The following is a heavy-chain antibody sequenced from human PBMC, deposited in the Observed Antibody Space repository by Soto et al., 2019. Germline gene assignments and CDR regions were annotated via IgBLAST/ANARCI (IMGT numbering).Heavy chain of an antibody. V-gene: IGHV3-23*01. CDR1: GFTLSNYA. Sequence: EVQLLESGGGLVQPGGSLRLSCAASGFTLSNYAMSWVRQAPGKGLEWVSAIGASGGTYYADSVKGRFTVSRDNSKNTLYLQMNSLSAEDTAIYYCAKKGFCSSGSCYGFDSWGRGTLVTVSS. CDR2: IGASGGT. J-gene: IGHJ4*02. D-gene: IGHD2-15*01. CDR3: AKKGFCSSGSCYGFDS.